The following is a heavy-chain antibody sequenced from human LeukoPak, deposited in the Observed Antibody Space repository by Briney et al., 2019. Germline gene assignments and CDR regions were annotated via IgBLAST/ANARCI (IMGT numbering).Heavy chain of an antibody. CDR3: ASGRTGTDAFDI. J-gene: IGHJ3*02. V-gene: IGHV4-39*01. Sequence: SETLSLTCTVSGGSISSSSYYWGWIRQRPGKGLEWIGSIYYSGSTYYNPSLKSRVTISVDTSNNQFSLKLSSVTAADTAVYYCASGRTGTDAFDIWGQGTMVTVSS. CDR1: GGSISSSSYY. CDR2: IYYSGST. D-gene: IGHD3-9*01.